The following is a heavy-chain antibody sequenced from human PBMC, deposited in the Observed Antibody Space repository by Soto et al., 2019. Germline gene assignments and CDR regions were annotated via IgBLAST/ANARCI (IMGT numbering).Heavy chain of an antibody. CDR2: ISYDGSNK. Sequence: GGSLRLSCAASGLTFISYGMHWVRQAPGKGLEWVAVISYDGSNKYYADSVKGRFTISRDNSKNTLYLEMNSLRTEDTAVYYCAKQLRGSGWYPLDSWGQGTPVTVSS. D-gene: IGHD6-19*01. J-gene: IGHJ4*02. CDR1: GLTFISYG. V-gene: IGHV3-30*18. CDR3: AKQLRGSGWYPLDS.